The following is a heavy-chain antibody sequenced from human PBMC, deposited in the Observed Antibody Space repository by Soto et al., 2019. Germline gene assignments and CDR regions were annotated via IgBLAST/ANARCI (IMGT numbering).Heavy chain of an antibody. CDR1: GYTFTGYY. J-gene: IGHJ6*02. CDR3: ARVVDSWGGTYYYYYYGMDV. D-gene: IGHD7-27*01. V-gene: IGHV1-2*02. Sequence: ASVKVSCKASGYTFTGYYMHWVRQAPGQGLEWMGWINPNSGGTNYAQKFQGRVTMTRDTSISTAYMELSRLRSDDTAVYYCARVVDSWGGTYYYYYYGMDVWGQGTTVTVS. CDR2: INPNSGGT.